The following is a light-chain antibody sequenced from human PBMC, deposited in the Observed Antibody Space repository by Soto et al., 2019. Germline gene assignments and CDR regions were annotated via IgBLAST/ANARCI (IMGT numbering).Light chain of an antibody. J-gene: IGKJ5*01. CDR3: QQRQYWPPIT. Sequence: EIVLTQSPATLSLSPGERATLSCRASQSVSSYLAWYQKKPGQAHRLVIYDATNRATGIPARFGGSGSGTDFTLTISSREPEDFAVYYCQQRQYWPPITFGQGTRLEI. V-gene: IGKV3-11*01. CDR1: QSVSSY. CDR2: DAT.